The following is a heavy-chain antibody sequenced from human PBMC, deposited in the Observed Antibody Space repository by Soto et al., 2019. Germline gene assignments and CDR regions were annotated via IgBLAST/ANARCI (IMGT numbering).Heavy chain of an antibody. J-gene: IGHJ6*02. CDR2: IYYSGST. Sequence: SETLSLTCTVSGGSISSGGYYWSWIRQHPGKGLEWIGYIYYSGSTYYNPSLKSRVTISVDTSKNQFSLKLSSVTAADTAVYYCARDPAYYDSSGYYHYVMDVSGQGTTVTVSS. V-gene: IGHV4-31*03. D-gene: IGHD3-22*01. CDR3: ARDPAYYDSSGYYHYVMDV. CDR1: GGSISSGGYY.